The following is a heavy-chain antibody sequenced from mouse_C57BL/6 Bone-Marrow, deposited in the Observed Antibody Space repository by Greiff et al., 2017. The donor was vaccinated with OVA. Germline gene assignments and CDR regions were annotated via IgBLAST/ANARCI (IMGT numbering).Heavy chain of an antibody. CDR3: TRSPNWDAYYFDY. CDR2: IDPETGGT. D-gene: IGHD4-1*01. V-gene: IGHV1-15*01. J-gene: IGHJ2*01. CDR1: GYTFTDYE. Sequence: QVQLQQFGAELVRPGASVTLSCKASGYTFTDYEMHWVKQTPVHGLEWIGAIDPETGGTAYNQKFKGKAILTADKSSSTAYMELRSLTSEDSAVYYCTRSPNWDAYYFDYWGQGTTLTVSS.